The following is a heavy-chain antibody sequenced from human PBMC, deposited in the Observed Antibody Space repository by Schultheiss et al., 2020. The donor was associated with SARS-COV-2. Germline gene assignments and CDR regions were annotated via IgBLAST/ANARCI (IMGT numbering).Heavy chain of an antibody. J-gene: IGHJ4*02. V-gene: IGHV4-30-4*02. D-gene: IGHD2-21*01. Sequence: SETLSLTCIVSGGSISSGDYYWSWIRQTPGKGLEWIGHIYYSGNTYYNPSLKSRVTISVDTSKNQFSLKLSSVTAADTAVYYCAKVKGVVVSAIEGYSDYWGQGTLVTVSS. CDR2: IYYSGNT. CDR3: AKVKGVVVSAIEGYSDY. CDR1: GGSISSGDYY.